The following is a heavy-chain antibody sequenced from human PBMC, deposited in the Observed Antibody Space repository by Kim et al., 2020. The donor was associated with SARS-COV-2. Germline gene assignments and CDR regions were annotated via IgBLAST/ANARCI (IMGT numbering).Heavy chain of an antibody. V-gene: IGHV2-70*11. CDR1: GFSLSTTGMC. CDR2: IDWDDDK. Sequence: SGPTLVNPTQTLTLTCTFSGFSLSTTGMCVNWIRQPPGKALEWLARIDWDDDKYYSTSLKTRVSISKDTTKNQVVLTMTNLDPVDTATYYCARMQGNPGTSAGYDDSGMDFWGRGTTVTVSS. J-gene: IGHJ6*02. D-gene: IGHD1-26*01. CDR3: ARMQGNPGTSAGYDDSGMDF.